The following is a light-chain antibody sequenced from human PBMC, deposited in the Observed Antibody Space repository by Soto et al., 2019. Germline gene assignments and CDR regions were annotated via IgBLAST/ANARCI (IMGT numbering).Light chain of an antibody. CDR2: ATS. V-gene: IGKV3-20*01. CDR1: QNVISSY. J-gene: IGKJ4*01. CDR3: QQYDSSHHT. Sequence: DNVLTQSPGTLSLSPGERATLSCRASQNVISSYLAWYQQKPDQAPSLLVYATSHRAAGIPDRFSGSPSGTDFTLTISRLEHEDFAVYYCQQYDSSHHTFGGGTKVEIK.